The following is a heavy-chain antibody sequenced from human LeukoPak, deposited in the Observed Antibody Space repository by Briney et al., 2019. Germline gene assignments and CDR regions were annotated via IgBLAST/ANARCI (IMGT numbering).Heavy chain of an antibody. CDR2: VHYSGTA. CDR3: ARHYRRYYYYYYMDV. J-gene: IGHJ6*03. V-gene: IGHV4-59*08. CDR1: DGSITNYE. Sequence: SETLSLTCTVSDGSITNYEWSWVRQPPGKGLEFIGHVHYSGTADYNPSLKSRVTISIDTSKKHFFLKLSSVTAADTAVYYCARHYRRYYYYYYMDVWGKGTTVTVSS.